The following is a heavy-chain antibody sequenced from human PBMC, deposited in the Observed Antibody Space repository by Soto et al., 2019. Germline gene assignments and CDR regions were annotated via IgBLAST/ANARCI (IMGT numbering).Heavy chain of an antibody. Sequence: QVQLQQWGAGLLKPSETLSLTCAVYGGSFSGYYWSWIRQPPGKGLEWIGEINHSGSTNYSPSLKRLVNXXVXTXXNQSARKLSSVTAADTAVYYCALRYGDGYRKAFDIWGQGTMVTVSS. CDR2: INHSGST. CDR3: ALRYGDGYRKAFDI. CDR1: GGSFSGYY. J-gene: IGHJ3*02. D-gene: IGHD6-13*01. V-gene: IGHV4-34*01.